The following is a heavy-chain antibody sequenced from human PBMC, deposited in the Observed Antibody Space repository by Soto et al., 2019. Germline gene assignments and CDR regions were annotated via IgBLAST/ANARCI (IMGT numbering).Heavy chain of an antibody. J-gene: IGHJ4*02. CDR1: GYTFITYA. V-gene: IGHV1-46*01. CDR3: ARGGGTLDY. CDR2: ISPRDGSA. Sequence: ASVKVSCKASGYTFITYAMYWVRQAPGQGLEWMGIISPRDGSATYAQKFQGRVTMTRDTATGTVYMELSSLTSDDTAVYYCARGGGTLDYWGQGTLVTVSS.